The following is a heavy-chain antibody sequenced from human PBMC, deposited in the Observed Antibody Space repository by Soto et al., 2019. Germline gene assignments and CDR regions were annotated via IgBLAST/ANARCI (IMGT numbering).Heavy chain of an antibody. CDR1: GYTFTSYY. CDR3: ARDMSRADDY. J-gene: IGHJ4*02. Sequence: ASVKVSCTASGYTFTSYYMHCVRQAPGQGLELMGVINPSGCXTXXXXXXXGXXXXTXDTXXSTXXXXXXXXXXXXXAVYYCARDMSRADDYWGQGTLVTVSS. V-gene: IGHV1-46*01. CDR2: INPSGCXT. D-gene: IGHD1-26*01.